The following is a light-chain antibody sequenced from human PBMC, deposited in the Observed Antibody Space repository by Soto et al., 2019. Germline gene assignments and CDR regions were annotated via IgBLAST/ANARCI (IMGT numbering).Light chain of an antibody. V-gene: IGKV3-20*01. CDR3: QQYTGPPTT. J-gene: IGKJ1*01. Sequence: EIILTQSPDTLSLSPGERATLSCRASQTVGSNYLAWCQQRPGQAPRLLIYGASTRAAGIPDRFSGSGSGTDFTLTITRLEPEDSAVYFCQQYTGPPTTFGQGTKVDI. CDR2: GAS. CDR1: QTVGSNY.